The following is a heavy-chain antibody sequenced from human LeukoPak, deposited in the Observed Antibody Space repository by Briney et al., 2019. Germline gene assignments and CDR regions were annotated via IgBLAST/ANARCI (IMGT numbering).Heavy chain of an antibody. CDR1: GFTFDDYA. V-gene: IGHV3-9*01. D-gene: IGHD6-13*01. CDR2: ISWNSGSI. CDR3: AKEGIAAAGTAIDY. Sequence: GRSLRLSCAASGFTFDDYAMHWVRHAPGKGLEWVSGISWNSGSIGYADSVKGRFTISRDNAKNSLYLQMNSLRAEDTALYYCAKEGIAAAGTAIDYWGQGTLVTVSS. J-gene: IGHJ4*02.